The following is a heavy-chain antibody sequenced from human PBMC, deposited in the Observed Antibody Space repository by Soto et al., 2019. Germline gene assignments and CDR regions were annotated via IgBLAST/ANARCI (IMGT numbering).Heavy chain of an antibody. CDR1: GGSISSGDYS. V-gene: IGHV4-30-2*01. J-gene: IGHJ4*02. CDR3: ARGVTTVTTFDY. Sequence: PSETLSLTCAVSGGSISSGDYSWSWIRQPPGKGLEWIGYIYHSGSTYYNPSLKSRVTISVDRSKNQFSLKLSSVTAADTAVYYCARGVTTVTTFDYWGQGTLVTVSS. CDR2: IYHSGST. D-gene: IGHD4-17*01.